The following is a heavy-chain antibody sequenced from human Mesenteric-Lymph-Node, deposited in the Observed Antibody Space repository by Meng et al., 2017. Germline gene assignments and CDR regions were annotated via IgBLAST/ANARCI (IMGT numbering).Heavy chain of an antibody. J-gene: IGHJ3*02. CDR2: IYWNDDK. D-gene: IGHD3-16*02. V-gene: IGHV2-5*01. CDR3: AHTGDYDYVWGSYRYRPDAFDI. Sequence: SGPTLVKPTQTLTLTCTFSGFSLSTSGVGAGWIRQPPGKALEWLALIYWNDDKRYSPSLKSRLTIIKDTSKNQVVLTMTNMDPVDTATYYCAHTGDYDYVWGSYRYRPDAFDIWGQGTMVTVSS. CDR1: GFSLSTSGVG.